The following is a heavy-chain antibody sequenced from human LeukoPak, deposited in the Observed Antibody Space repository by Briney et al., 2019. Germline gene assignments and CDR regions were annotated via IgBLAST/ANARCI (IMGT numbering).Heavy chain of an antibody. Sequence: PSETLSLTCTVSGVSISPYYWSWLRQPAGKGLEWIGRIYASGTSNYNPSLKSRVTMSMDTSKNQFSLKLSSVTAADTAVYHCARVSCTSAACSFYYYLDVWGKGTTGTVS. CDR3: ARVSCTSAACSFYYYLDV. V-gene: IGHV4-4*07. J-gene: IGHJ6*03. CDR1: GVSISPYY. D-gene: IGHD2-8*02. CDR2: IYASGTS.